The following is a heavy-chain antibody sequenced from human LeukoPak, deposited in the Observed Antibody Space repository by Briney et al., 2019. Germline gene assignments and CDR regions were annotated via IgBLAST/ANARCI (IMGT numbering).Heavy chain of an antibody. V-gene: IGHV1-8*01. CDR1: GYTFTSYD. J-gene: IGHJ6*02. D-gene: IGHD2-2*01. Sequence: ASVKVSCKASGYTFTSYDINWVRQATGQGLEWMGWMNPNSGNTGYAQKFQGRVTMTRNTSISTAHMELSSLRSEDTAVYYCARDDPIRRYCSSTSCYPYYYYYGMDVWGQGTTVTVSS. CDR3: ARDDPIRRYCSSTSCYPYYYYYGMDV. CDR2: MNPNSGNT.